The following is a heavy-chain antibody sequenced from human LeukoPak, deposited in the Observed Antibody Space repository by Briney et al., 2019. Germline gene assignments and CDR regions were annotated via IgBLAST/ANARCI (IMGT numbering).Heavy chain of an antibody. CDR1: GGSISSSSYY. J-gene: IGHJ4*02. V-gene: IGHV4-39*01. D-gene: IGHD3-22*01. Sequence: SETLSLTCTVSGGSISSSSYYWGWIRQPPGKGLEWIGSIYYSGSTYYNPSLKSRVTISVDTSKNQFSLKLSSVTAADTAVYYCARAVSSLFITLDYWGQGTLVTVSS. CDR3: ARAVSSLFITLDY. CDR2: IYYSGST.